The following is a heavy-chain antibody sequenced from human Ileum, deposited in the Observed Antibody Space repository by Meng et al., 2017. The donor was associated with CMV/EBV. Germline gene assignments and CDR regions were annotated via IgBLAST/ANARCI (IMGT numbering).Heavy chain of an antibody. CDR2: IIPIFGTA. CDR3: ALGPTIQLLGDY. V-gene: IGHV1-69*05. J-gene: IGHJ4*02. Sequence: SVKVSCKASGGTFSSYAISWVRQAPGQGLEWMGGIIPIFGTANYAQKFQGRVTITTDESTSTAYMELSSLRSEDTVVYYCALGPTIQLLGDYWGQGTLVTVSS. CDR1: GGTFSSYA. D-gene: IGHD5-18*01.